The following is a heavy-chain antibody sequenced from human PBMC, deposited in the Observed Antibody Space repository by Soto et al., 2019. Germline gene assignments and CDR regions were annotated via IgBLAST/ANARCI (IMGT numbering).Heavy chain of an antibody. CDR1: GFTFSSYA. D-gene: IGHD2-15*01. CDR3: ARVGDIVVAVAALDY. J-gene: IGHJ4*02. CDR2: ISYDGSNK. V-gene: IGHV3-30-3*01. Sequence: QVQLVGSGGGVVQPGRSLRLSCAASGFTFSSYAMHWVRQAPGKGLEWVAVISYDGSNKYYADSVKGRFTISRDNSKNTLYLQMNSLRAEDTAVYYCARVGDIVVAVAALDYWGQGTLVTVSS.